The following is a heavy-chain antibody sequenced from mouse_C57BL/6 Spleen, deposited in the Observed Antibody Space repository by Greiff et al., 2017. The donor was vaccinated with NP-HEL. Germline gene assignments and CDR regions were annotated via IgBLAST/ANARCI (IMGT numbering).Heavy chain of an antibody. Sequence: VQLVESGAELVKPGASVKISCKASGYAFSSSWMNWVKQRPGKGLEWIGRIYPGDGDTNYNGKFKGKATLTADKSSSTAYMQLSSLTSEDSAVYFCARLSGNYAMDYWGQGTSVTVSS. CDR2: IYPGDGDT. V-gene: IGHV1-82*01. CDR1: GYAFSSSW. D-gene: IGHD1-1*01. CDR3: ARLSGNYAMDY. J-gene: IGHJ4*01.